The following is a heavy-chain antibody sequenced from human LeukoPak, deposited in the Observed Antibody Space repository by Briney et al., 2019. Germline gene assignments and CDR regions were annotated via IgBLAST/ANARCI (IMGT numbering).Heavy chain of an antibody. D-gene: IGHD2-15*01. V-gene: IGHV3-74*01. CDR3: SKDPCNGGSCYDYESDP. J-gene: IGHJ5*02. CDR2: IHSDVRNT. Sequence: PGGSLRLSCTASGVTFSNYWMHWVRHAPGKGLVWVSHIHSDVRNTTYTDSVKGRFTISRDNSKNTPYLQVNSLRAEDTAIYYCSKDPCNGGSCYDYESDPWGQGTLVTVSS. CDR1: GVTFSNYW.